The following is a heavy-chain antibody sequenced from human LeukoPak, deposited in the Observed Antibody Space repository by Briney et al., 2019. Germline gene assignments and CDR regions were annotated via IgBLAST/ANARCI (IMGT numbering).Heavy chain of an antibody. J-gene: IGHJ4*02. D-gene: IGHD1-26*01. CDR1: GGSISSYY. V-gene: IGHV4-59*01. Sequence: PSETLSLTCTVPGGSISSYYWSWIRQPPGKGLEWIGYIYYSGSTNYNPSLKSRVTISVDTSKNQFSLKLSSVTAADTAVYYCARALSYIVGAPYFDYWGQGTLVTVSS. CDR2: IYYSGST. CDR3: ARALSYIVGAPYFDY.